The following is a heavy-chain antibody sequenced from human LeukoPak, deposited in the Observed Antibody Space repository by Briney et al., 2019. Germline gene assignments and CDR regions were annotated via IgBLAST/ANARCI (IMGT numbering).Heavy chain of an antibody. CDR1: GYTFTSYY. Sequence: ASVKVSCKASGYTFTSYYMHWVRQAPGQGLEWMGIINPSGGSTGYAQKFQGRVTMTRDTSTSTVYMELSSLRSEDTAVYYCARDLKSQQPYDYWGQGTLVTVSS. J-gene: IGHJ4*02. D-gene: IGHD6-13*01. CDR2: INPSGGST. V-gene: IGHV1-46*01. CDR3: ARDLKSQQPYDY.